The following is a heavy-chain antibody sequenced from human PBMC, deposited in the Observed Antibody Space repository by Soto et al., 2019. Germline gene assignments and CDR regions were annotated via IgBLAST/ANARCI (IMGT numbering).Heavy chain of an antibody. V-gene: IGHV4-34*01. CDR1: GGSFSGYY. CDR3: ARGSLIVVVPAAIRSVWFDP. D-gene: IGHD2-2*01. Sequence: QVQLQQWGAGLLKPSETLSLTCAVYGGSFSGYYWSWIRQPPGKGLEWIGEINHSGSTNYNPSLKSRVTISVGTSKNQFSLKLSSVSAADTAVYYCARGSLIVVVPAAIRSVWFDPWGQGSLVTVSS. J-gene: IGHJ5*02. CDR2: INHSGST.